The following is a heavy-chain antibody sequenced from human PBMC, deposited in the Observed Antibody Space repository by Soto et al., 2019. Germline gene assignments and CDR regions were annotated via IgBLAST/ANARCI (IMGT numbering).Heavy chain of an antibody. J-gene: IGHJ4*02. D-gene: IGHD2-2*01. CDR2: ISGSGETT. CDR1: GFTFSNYA. V-gene: IGHV3-23*01. Sequence: EVQVLESGGGLVQPGGSLTLSCVASGFTFSNYAMSWVRQAPGKGLEWVSGISGSGETTYYARSVKGRFTISRDSSKNSVYLHMNSLRAEASAVYYCARSGYCSSPICYYFGSKFVFWRQATLVSVSS. CDR3: ARSGYCSSPICYYFGSKFVF.